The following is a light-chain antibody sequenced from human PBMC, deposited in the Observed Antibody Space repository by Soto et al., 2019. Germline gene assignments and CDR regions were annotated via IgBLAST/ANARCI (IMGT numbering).Light chain of an antibody. CDR1: QAISNN. CDR2: DAS. J-gene: IGKJ5*01. V-gene: IGKV1-16*02. Sequence: DIQMTQSPSSLSASVGDRVTITCRASQAISNNLAWFQQKPGQAPKSLIYDASSLQSGVPSKFSGSGSGTDFTLTITSLQPEDFATYYCQQYNSYPITFGQGTRLEIK. CDR3: QQYNSYPIT.